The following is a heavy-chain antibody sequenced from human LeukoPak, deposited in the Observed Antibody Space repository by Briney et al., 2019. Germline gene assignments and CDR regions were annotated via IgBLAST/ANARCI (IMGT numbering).Heavy chain of an antibody. D-gene: IGHD3-22*01. CDR3: ARDREYYYDSSGYYYHDY. CDR1: GYTFTSYD. CDR2: IIPIFGTA. Sequence: SVKVSCKASGYTFTSYDISWVRQAPGQGLEWMGRIIPIFGTANYAQKFQGRVTITTDESTSTAYMELSSLRSEDTAVYYCARDREYYYDSSGYYYHDYWGQGTLVTVSS. J-gene: IGHJ4*02. V-gene: IGHV1-69*05.